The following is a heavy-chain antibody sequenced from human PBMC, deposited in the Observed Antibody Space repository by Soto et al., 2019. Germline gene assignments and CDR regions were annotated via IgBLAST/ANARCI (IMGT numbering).Heavy chain of an antibody. CDR2: ISSSGGSA. J-gene: IGHJ3*01. V-gene: IGHV3-23*01. CDR3: VREASGWYSRGSFDF. D-gene: IGHD6-19*01. Sequence: GGSLRLSCATSGFNFNNYAMSWVRQAPGERLEWVSFISSSGGSASYADSVQGRFTISRDNSNNTLYLQMNSLRAEDTAIYSCVREASGWYSRGSFDFWGRGTMVTVSS. CDR1: GFNFNNYA.